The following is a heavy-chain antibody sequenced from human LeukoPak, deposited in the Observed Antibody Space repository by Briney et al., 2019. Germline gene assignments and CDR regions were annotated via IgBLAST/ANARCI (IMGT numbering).Heavy chain of an antibody. V-gene: IGHV1-24*01. CDR2: FDPEDGET. CDR1: GYTLTELS. CDR3: ATEAIYDILTGYHFDY. D-gene: IGHD3-9*01. J-gene: IGHJ4*02. Sequence: ASVKVSCKVSGYTLTELSMHWVRQAPGKGLEWMGGFDPEDGETIYAQKFQGRVTMTEDTSTDTAYMELSSLRSEDTAVYYCATEAIYDILTGYHFDYWGQGTLVTVSS.